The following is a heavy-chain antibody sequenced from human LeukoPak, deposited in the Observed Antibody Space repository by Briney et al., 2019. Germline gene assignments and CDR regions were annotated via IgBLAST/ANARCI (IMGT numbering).Heavy chain of an antibody. J-gene: IGHJ5*02. CDR1: GDSISSGSYY. V-gene: IGHV4-61*02. CDR3: TRGHSGTYYVEFDT. D-gene: IGHD1-26*01. Sequence: SETLSLTCTVSGDSISSGSYYWSWIRQPAGKGLEWIGRIYTSGTTNYNPSLKSRVTISVDTSKNPFSLKLTSVTAADTAVYYCTRGHSGTYYVEFDTWGQGTLVTVSS. CDR2: IYTSGTT.